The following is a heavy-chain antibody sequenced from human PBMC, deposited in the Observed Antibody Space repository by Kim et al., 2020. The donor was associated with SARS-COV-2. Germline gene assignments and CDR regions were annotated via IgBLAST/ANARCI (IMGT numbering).Heavy chain of an antibody. CDR2: IGPDGREK. V-gene: IGHV3-7*01. CDR1: GFTFSSSW. Sequence: GGSLRLSCAASGFTFSSSWINWVRQAPGKGLEWVAKIGPDGREKFYVDTVKGRFTISRDNAKNSVFLEMNSLRADDTAVYYCARDFSYSQFDLWGQGTLVTVSS. J-gene: IGHJ4*02. D-gene: IGHD2-15*01. CDR3: ARDFSYSQFDL.